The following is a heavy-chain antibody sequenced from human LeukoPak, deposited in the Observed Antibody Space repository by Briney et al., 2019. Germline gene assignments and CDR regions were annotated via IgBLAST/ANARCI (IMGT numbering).Heavy chain of an antibody. J-gene: IGHJ4*02. CDR1: GFTFSSSC. Sequence: GGSLRLSCAASGFTFSSSCMTWVRQAPGKGLEWVANIKRDGKDKYYRDSVKGRFTISRDDAKNSVYLQMNSLRAEDTAVYYCARDGGNSGDYFDYWGQGTLVTVSS. CDR2: IKRDGKDK. V-gene: IGHV3-7*01. CDR3: ARDGGNSGDYFDY. D-gene: IGHD4-23*01.